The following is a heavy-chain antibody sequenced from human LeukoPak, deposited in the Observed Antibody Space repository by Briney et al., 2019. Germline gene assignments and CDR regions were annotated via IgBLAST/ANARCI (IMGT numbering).Heavy chain of an antibody. Sequence: GESLKIPCKGSGYSFTSYCIGWVRQMPGKGLEWMGIIYPGDSDTRYSPSFQGRVTISADKSISTAYLQWSTLKASDTAVYYCATPTLGTIGEYLFDYWGQGTLVTVSS. CDR1: GYSFTSYC. D-gene: IGHD1-7*01. CDR3: ATPTLGTIGEYLFDY. J-gene: IGHJ4*02. V-gene: IGHV5-51*01. CDR2: IYPGDSDT.